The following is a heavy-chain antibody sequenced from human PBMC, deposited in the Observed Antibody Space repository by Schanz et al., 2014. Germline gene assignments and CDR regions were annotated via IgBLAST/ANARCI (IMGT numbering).Heavy chain of an antibody. CDR3: AKPPPGYLITWYTYYFVS. V-gene: IGHV3-23*04. CDR2: ITYNGDST. D-gene: IGHD1-1*01. CDR1: GFTFSNYV. Sequence: EVQLVESGGGLVQPGRSLRLSCAASGFTFSNYVMDWVRQAPGTGLEWVASITYNGDSTYYTDSVKGRFTISRDNSRNTLYLQMDGLRAEDTAVYYCAKPPPGYLITWYTYYFVSWGQGTLVTVSS. J-gene: IGHJ4*02.